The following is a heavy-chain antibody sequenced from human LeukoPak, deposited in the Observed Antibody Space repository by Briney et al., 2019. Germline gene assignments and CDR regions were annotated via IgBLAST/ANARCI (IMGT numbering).Heavy chain of an antibody. D-gene: IGHD5-18*01. CDR3: ARGEYNYIDY. Sequence: AASVTVSCMASGYTFTSHGINWVRQAPGQGLEWGGLFNANDGQTNYVQNLQGRSTMTTDTSTSTSYMKLRSLRSDDTAVYYGARGEYNYIDYWGQGNLVTVSS. J-gene: IGHJ4*02. CDR1: GYTFTSHG. V-gene: IGHV1-18*01. CDR2: FNANDGQT.